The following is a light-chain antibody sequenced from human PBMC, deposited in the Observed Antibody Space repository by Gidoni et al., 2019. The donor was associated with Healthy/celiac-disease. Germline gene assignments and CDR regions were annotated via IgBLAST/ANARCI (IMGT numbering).Light chain of an antibody. CDR1: SSNIGSNT. V-gene: IGLV1-44*01. CDR2: SNN. CDR3: AAWDDSLNGVV. J-gene: IGLJ2*01. Sequence: QRVTISCSGSSSNIGSNTVNWYQQLPGTAPKLLIYSNNQRPSRVPDRFSGSNPGTSASLAISGLQSEDEADYYCAAWDDSLNGVVFGGGTKLTV.